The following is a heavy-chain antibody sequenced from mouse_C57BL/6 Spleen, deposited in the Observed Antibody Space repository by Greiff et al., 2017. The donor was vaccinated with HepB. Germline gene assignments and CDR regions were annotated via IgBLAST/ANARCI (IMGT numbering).Heavy chain of an antibody. V-gene: IGHV1-39*01. CDR3: ARRVITTVVATDYAMDY. J-gene: IGHJ4*01. CDR2: INPNYGTT. D-gene: IGHD1-1*01. Sequence: EVQLKQSGPELVKPGASVKISCKASGYSFTDYNMNWVKQSNGKSLEWIGVINPNYGTTSYNQKFKGKATLTVDQSSSTAYMQLNSLTSEDSAVYYCARRVITTVVATDYAMDYWGQGTSVTVSS. CDR1: GYSFTDYN.